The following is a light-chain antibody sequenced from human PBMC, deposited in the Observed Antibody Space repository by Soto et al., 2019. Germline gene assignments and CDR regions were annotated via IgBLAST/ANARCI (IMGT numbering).Light chain of an antibody. CDR2: GAS. CDR3: QQYGSSPRT. V-gene: IGKV3-20*01. CDR1: QSVDIN. J-gene: IGKJ5*01. Sequence: EIVLTQSPSTLSVSPGERVTLSCRASQSVDINLAWYQQKPGQAPRLLIFGASSKATGIPDRFSGSGSETDFTLTIARLEPEDFAVYYCQQYGSSPRTFGQGTRLEI.